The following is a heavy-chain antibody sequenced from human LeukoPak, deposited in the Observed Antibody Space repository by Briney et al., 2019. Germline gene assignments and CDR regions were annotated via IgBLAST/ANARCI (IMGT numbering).Heavy chain of an antibody. CDR1: GFTFSNSW. J-gene: IGHJ6*03. D-gene: IGHD4-17*01. CDR2: MNQDGSQK. Sequence: GGSLRLSCAASGFTFSNSWMNWVRQAPGKGLEWVASMNQDGSQKDYLDSVKGRFTISRDNTKNSLYLQMNSLRAEDTAVYYCARDYGTTVTYYYYYMDVWGKGTTVTVSS. V-gene: IGHV3-7*01. CDR3: ARDYGTTVTYYYYYMDV.